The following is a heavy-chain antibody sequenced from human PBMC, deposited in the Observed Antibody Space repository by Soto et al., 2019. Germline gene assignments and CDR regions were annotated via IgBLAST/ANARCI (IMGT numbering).Heavy chain of an antibody. CDR1: GGSISSGEYY. Sequence: SETMSLTCTVSGGSISSGEYYWSWIRQPPGKGLEWIGYIYYSGSTYYNPSLKSRVTISVDTSKNQFALKLSSVTAADTAVYYCARADYGVVSGWYFDLWGRGTLVTVSS. V-gene: IGHV4-30-4*01. J-gene: IGHJ2*01. D-gene: IGHD4-17*01. CDR3: ARADYGVVSGWYFDL. CDR2: IYYSGST.